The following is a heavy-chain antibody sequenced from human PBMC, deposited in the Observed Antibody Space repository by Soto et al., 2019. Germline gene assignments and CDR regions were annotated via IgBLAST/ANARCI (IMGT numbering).Heavy chain of an antibody. CDR2: IYYTGST. Sequence: PSETLSLTCTVSGGSISSYYWSWIRQPPGKGLEWIGYIYYTGSTNYNPSLKGRVTISVDTSKNQFSLKLSSVSAADTAVYYCARHEDCNCVTCSTGRWLVPWCQGPLVTVSS. CDR1: GGSISSYY. J-gene: IGHJ5*02. V-gene: IGHV4-59*08. CDR3: ARHEDCNCVTCSTGRWLVP. D-gene: IGHD2-15*01.